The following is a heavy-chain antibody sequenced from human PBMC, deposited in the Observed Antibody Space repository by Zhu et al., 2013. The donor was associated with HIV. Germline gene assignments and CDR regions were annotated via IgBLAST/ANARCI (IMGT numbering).Heavy chain of an antibody. Sequence: QVQLVQSGAEVKKPGASVKVSCKASGYTFTSYYMHWVRQAPGQGLEWMGIINPSDSSTSYAQKFQGRVTMTRDTSTSTVYMELSSLRSEDTAVYYCARGAIFGVVNYGMDVWGQGTTVTVAS. V-gene: IGHV1-46*01. D-gene: IGHD3-3*01. CDR3: ARGAIFGVVNYGMDV. CDR2: INPSDSST. CDR1: GYTFTSYY. J-gene: IGHJ6*02.